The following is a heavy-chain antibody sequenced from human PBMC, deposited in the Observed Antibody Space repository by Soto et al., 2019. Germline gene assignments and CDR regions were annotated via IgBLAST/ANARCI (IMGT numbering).Heavy chain of an antibody. Sequence: PSETLSLTCTVTGGSIGSYYWSWIRQSPGRGLEWIGCVYYSDGTNYNPSLKSRATMSMDKSNNQFSLRLRSVTAADTAVYYCARTESSSWSFFYYGRDVWGQGTTVTVSS. J-gene: IGHJ6*02. CDR1: GGSIGSYY. CDR3: ARTESSSWSFFYYGRDV. V-gene: IGHV4-59*01. CDR2: VYYSDGT. D-gene: IGHD6-13*01.